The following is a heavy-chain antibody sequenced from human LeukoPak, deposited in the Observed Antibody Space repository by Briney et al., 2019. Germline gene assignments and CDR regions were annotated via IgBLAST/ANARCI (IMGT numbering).Heavy chain of an antibody. CDR2: LNQDGSVQ. V-gene: IGHV3-7*01. CDR3: ARDHNVADV. J-gene: IGHJ3*01. Sequence: HAGGSLRLSCEASGFTFSHYWMTWYRQAPGKGLEWVANLNQDGSVQAYRDSVRSRFTISRDNAKNSVYIQMSSLRVEDTAMYYCARDHNVADVWGQGTMVTVSS. D-gene: IGHD2-8*01. CDR1: GFTFSHYW.